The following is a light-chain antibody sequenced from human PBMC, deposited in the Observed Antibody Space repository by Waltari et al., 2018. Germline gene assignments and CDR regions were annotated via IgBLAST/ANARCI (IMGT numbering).Light chain of an antibody. CDR1: NSNIGTNH. CDR2: SNN. J-gene: IGLJ3*02. CDR3: AAWDDSLSVWV. Sequence: QSVLTQPPSASGTPGQRVTISCSGRNSNIGTNHLYWYQQLPGTAPKLLHYSNNQRPSGGPDRFPGSKSGTSASLAISGLRSEDEADYYCAAWDDSLSVWVFGGGTKLTVL. V-gene: IGLV1-47*01.